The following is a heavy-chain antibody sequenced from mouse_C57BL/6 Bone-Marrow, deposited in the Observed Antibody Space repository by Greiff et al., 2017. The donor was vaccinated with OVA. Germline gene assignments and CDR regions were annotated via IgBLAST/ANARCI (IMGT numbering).Heavy chain of an antibody. V-gene: IGHV1-50*01. D-gene: IGHD1-1*01. CDR3: ARRTTVVATDCDY. CDR1: GYTFTSYW. J-gene: IGHJ2*01. Sequence: VQLQQPGAELVKPGASVKLSCKASGYTFTSYWMQWVKQRPGQGLEWIGEIDPSDSYTNYNQKFKGKATLTVDTSSSTAYMQLSSLTSEDSAVYYCARRTTVVATDCDYWGQGTTITVSS. CDR2: IDPSDSYT.